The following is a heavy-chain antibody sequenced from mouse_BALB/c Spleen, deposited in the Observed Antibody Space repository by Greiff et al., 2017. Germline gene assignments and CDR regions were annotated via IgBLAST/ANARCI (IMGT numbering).Heavy chain of an antibody. CDR3: ARWGLVNAMDY. D-gene: IGHD2-2*01. CDR2: INPYNDGT. CDR1: GYTFTSYV. Sequence: VHVKQSGPELVKPGASVKMSCKASGYTFTSYVMHWVKQKPGQGLEWIGYINPYNDGTKYNEKFKGKATLTSDKSSSTAYMELSSLTSEDSAVYYCARWGLVNAMDYWGQGTSVTVSS. V-gene: IGHV1-14*01. J-gene: IGHJ4*01.